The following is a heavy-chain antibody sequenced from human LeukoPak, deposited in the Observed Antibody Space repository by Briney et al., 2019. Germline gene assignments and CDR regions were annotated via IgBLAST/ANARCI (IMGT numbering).Heavy chain of an antibody. CDR3: AGGSGDYGDYGYFDY. Sequence: SETLSLTCSVSGDFMNGYYWSWIRQPPGKGLGWVGCIYYSGSTNYNPSLKSRVAISVDTSKNQFSLKLSSVTAADTAVYYCAGGSGDYGDYGYFDYWGQGTLVTVSS. D-gene: IGHD4-17*01. V-gene: IGHV4-59*01. CDR1: GDFMNGYY. CDR2: IYYSGST. J-gene: IGHJ4*02.